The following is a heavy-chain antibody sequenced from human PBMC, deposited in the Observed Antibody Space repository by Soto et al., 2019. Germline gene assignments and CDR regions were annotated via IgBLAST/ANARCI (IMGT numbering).Heavy chain of an antibody. D-gene: IGHD6-13*01. J-gene: IGHJ6*03. V-gene: IGHV3-7*01. CDR2: IKQDGSEK. CDR1: GFTFSSYW. Sequence: GGSLRLSCAAAGFTFSSYWMSWIRQAPGKGPEWVANIKQDGSEKYYLDSVQGRFTISRDNAKNPLYLQINSLRAEHTAVYYCARAPNYSSWWDYYYYYTAVWRKGTTVTVSS. CDR3: ARAPNYSSWWDYYYYYTAV.